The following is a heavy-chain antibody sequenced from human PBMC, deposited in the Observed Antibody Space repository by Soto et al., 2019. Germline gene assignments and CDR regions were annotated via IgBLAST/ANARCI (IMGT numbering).Heavy chain of an antibody. J-gene: IGHJ4*02. CDR1: GYTFTSYG. CDR2: ISADNGNT. V-gene: IGHV1-18*01. Sequence: QVQLVQSGAEVKKPGASVKVSCKASGYTFTSYGISWVRQAPGQGLEWMGWISADNGNTNYAQKVQGRVNMTTDTSTSTAYMELRSLRSDDTAVYYCARDRPRCSSTSCYPHYWGQGTLVTVSS. D-gene: IGHD2-2*01. CDR3: ARDRPRCSSTSCYPHY.